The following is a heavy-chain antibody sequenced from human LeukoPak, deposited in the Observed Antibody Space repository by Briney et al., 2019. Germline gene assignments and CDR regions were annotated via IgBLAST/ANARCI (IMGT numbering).Heavy chain of an antibody. D-gene: IGHD4-17*01. Sequence: ASVKVSCKASGYTFTSYYMHWVRQAPGQGLEWMGIINPSGGSTRYAQKFQGRVTMTRDTSTSTVYMGLSSLRSEDTAVYYCTRNPVTTKYFDYWGQGTLVTVSS. CDR1: GYTFTSYY. CDR3: TRNPVTTKYFDY. V-gene: IGHV1-46*01. CDR2: INPSGGST. J-gene: IGHJ4*02.